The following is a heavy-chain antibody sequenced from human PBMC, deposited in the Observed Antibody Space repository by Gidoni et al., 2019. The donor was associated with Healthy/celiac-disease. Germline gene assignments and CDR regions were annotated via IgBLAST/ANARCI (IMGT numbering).Heavy chain of an antibody. Sequence: QVQLVESGGGVVQPGRSLRLTCPAAGFPFRYYGMPRVRQAPGKGLQWVAVIWYDGSNKYYADSVKGRFTVSRDNSKNTLYLQMNSLRAEDTAVYYCAREFENYYGSGSPSDWGQGTLVTVSS. D-gene: IGHD3-10*01. V-gene: IGHV3-33*01. J-gene: IGHJ4*02. CDR2: IWYDGSNK. CDR1: GFPFRYYG. CDR3: AREFENYYGSGSPSD.